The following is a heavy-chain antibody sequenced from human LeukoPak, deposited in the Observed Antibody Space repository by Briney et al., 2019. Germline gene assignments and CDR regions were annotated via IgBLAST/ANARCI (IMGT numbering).Heavy chain of an antibody. D-gene: IGHD6-13*01. CDR1: GGSISSYY. CDR3: ARDIRTIAAAGSYYYYYMDV. J-gene: IGHJ6*03. CDR2: IYTSGST. V-gene: IGHV4-4*09. Sequence: SETLSLTCTVSGGSISSYYWSWIRQPPGKGLEWIGYIYTSGSTNYNPSLKSRVTISVDTSKNQFSLKLSSVTAADTAVYYCARDIRTIAAAGSYYYYYMDVWGKGTTVTVSS.